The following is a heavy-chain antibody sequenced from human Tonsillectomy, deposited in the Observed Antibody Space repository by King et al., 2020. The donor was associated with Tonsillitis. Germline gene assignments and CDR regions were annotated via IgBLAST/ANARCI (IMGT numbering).Heavy chain of an antibody. CDR2: INPNSGGT. CDR3: ARDPGYSSSVPGYYGMDV. Sequence: VQLVESGAEVKKPGASVKVSCKASGYTFTGYYMHWVRQAPGQGLECMGWINPNSGGTNYAQKFQGRVTMTRDTSISTAYMELSRLRSDDTAVYYCARDPGYSSSVPGYYGMDVWGQGTTVTVSS. V-gene: IGHV1-2*02. CDR1: GYTFTGYY. D-gene: IGHD6-6*01. J-gene: IGHJ6*02.